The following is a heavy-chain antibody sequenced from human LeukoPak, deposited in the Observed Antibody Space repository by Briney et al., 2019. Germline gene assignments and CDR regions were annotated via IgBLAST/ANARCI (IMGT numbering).Heavy chain of an antibody. V-gene: IGHV4-30-2*01. Sequence: PSETLSLTCAVSGGSISSGGYSWSWIRQPPGKGLEWIGYIYHSGSTYYNPSLKSRVTISVDRSKNQFSLKLSSVTAADTAVCYCARDIGYHWFDPWGQGTLVTVSS. CDR2: IYHSGST. J-gene: IGHJ5*02. CDR1: GGSISSGGYS. D-gene: IGHD6-13*01. CDR3: ARDIGYHWFDP.